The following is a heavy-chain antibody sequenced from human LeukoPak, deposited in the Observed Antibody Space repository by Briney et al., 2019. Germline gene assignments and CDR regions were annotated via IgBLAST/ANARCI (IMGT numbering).Heavy chain of an antibody. CDR1: GYSISSGYY. CDR2: IYHSGST. V-gene: IGHV4-38-2*02. D-gene: IGHD6-19*01. Sequence: PSETLSLTCTVSGYSISSGYYWGWIRQPPGKGLEWIGSIYHSGSTYYNPSLKSRVTISVDTSKNQFSLKLSSVTAADTAVYYCARGQWLVQTDSIYFDYWGQGTLVTVSS. J-gene: IGHJ4*02. CDR3: ARGQWLVQTDSIYFDY.